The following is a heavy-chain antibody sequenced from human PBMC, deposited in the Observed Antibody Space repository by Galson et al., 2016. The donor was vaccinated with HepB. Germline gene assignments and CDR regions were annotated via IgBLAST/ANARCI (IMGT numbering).Heavy chain of an antibody. CDR1: GFTFGDYA. V-gene: IGHV3-49*03. J-gene: IGHJ4*02. CDR3: TTVTRNYGYGPLRY. CDR2: IRSKAYAETT. D-gene: IGHD5-18*01. Sequence: SLRLSCAASGFTFGDYAMSWFRQAPGKRLEYIGFIRSKAYAETTEYAASVEGTFTISRDDSKSSVYLQMNSLKIEDTAIYYCTTVTRNYGYGPLRYWGQGTLVTVSS.